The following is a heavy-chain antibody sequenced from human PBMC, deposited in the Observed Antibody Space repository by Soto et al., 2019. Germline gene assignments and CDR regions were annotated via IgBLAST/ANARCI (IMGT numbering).Heavy chain of an antibody. CDR3: AAYDSGGYYFGFDY. CDR2: FDPEDGET. J-gene: IGHJ4*02. Sequence: ASVKVSCKVSDYPFTELSIHGVRQAHGKGLEWVGGFDPEDGETIYAQKFQGRVTTTEDTSTDTAYMELGSLKSEDTAVYYCAAYDSGGYYFGFDYWGQGTLVTVSS. D-gene: IGHD3-22*01. CDR1: DYPFTELS. V-gene: IGHV1-24*01.